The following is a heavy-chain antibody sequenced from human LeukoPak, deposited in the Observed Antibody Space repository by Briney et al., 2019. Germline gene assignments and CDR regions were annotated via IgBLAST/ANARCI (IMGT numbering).Heavy chain of an antibody. D-gene: IGHD6-19*01. Sequence: SVKVSCKASAGTFSSYAISWVRQAPGQGLEWMGGIIPIFGTANYAQKFQGRVTITTDESTSTAYMELSSLRSEDTAVYYCARTSTVAGSYYYYYMDVWGKGTTVTVSS. CDR3: ARTSTVAGSYYYYYMDV. V-gene: IGHV1-69*05. J-gene: IGHJ6*03. CDR1: AGTFSSYA. CDR2: IIPIFGTA.